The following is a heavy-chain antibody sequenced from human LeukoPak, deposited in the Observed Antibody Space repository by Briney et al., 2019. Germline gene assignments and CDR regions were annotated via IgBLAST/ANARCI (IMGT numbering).Heavy chain of an antibody. V-gene: IGHV4-59*01. CDR2: IYYSGST. Sequence: TSETLSLTCTVSGGSISSYYWSWIRQPPGKGLEWIGYIYYSGSTNYNPSLKSRVTISVDTSKNQFSLKLSSVTAADTAVYYCARDRDGYNGGAFDIWGQGTKVTVSS. CDR3: ARDRDGYNGGAFDI. CDR1: GGSISSYY. D-gene: IGHD5-24*01. J-gene: IGHJ3*02.